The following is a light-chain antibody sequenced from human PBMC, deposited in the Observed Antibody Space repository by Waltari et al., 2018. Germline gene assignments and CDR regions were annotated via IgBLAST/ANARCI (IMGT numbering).Light chain of an antibody. CDR1: QDISNY. Sequence: DIQMTQSPSSLSASVGDRVTLTCRASQDISNYVAWYQLKPGQPTRLLIYAAHPLQSGFPSRFRGSGSGTVFTLTITALQPEDVGTYYCQKYNSAPLTFGGGTKVEIK. CDR2: AAH. V-gene: IGKV1-27*01. CDR3: QKYNSAPLT. J-gene: IGKJ4*01.